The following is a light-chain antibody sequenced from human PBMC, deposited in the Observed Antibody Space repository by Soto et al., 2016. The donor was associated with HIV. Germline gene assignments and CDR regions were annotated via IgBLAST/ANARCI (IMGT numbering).Light chain of an antibody. Sequence: SYILSQPSAVSVALGQTTTVTCEGPRIGDKSVHWYQHKGGQAPVLVLYDDRVRPSGIPKRFSGSNSGDTATLVINDVEAGDEADYYCQVWNTGTQYWVFGGGTKLTVL. J-gene: IGLJ3*02. CDR3: QVWNTGTQYWV. V-gene: IGLV3-21*02. CDR2: DDR. CDR1: RIGDKS.